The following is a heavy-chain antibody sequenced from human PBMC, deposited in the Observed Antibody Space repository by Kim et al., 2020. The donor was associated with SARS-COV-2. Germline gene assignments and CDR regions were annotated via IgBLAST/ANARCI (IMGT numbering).Heavy chain of an antibody. Sequence: GGSLRLSCAASGFTFSSYWMHWVRQAPGKGLVWVSRINSDGSSTSYADSVKGRFTISRDNAKNTLYLQMNSLRAEDTALYYCARPSPGYSYVHFDYWGQGTLVTVSS. CDR2: INSDGSST. J-gene: IGHJ4*02. CDR1: GFTFSSYW. V-gene: IGHV3-74*01. D-gene: IGHD5-18*01. CDR3: ARPSPGYSYVHFDY.